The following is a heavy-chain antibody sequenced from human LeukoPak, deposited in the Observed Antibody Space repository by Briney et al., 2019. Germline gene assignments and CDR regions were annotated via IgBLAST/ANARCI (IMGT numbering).Heavy chain of an antibody. CDR3: ARARPPSIYCSGGSCYPFAY. V-gene: IGHV4-34*01. J-gene: IGHJ4*02. Sequence: SETLSLTCAVYGGSFSGYYWSWIRQPPGKGLEWIGEINHSGSTNYNPSLKSRVTISVDTSKNQFSLKLCSVTAADTAVYYCARARPPSIYCSGGSCYPFAYWGQGTLVTAPS. CDR1: GGSFSGYY. D-gene: IGHD2-15*01. CDR2: INHSGST.